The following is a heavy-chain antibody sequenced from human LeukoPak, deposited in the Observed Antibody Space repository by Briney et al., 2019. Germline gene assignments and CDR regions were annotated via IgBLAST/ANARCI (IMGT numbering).Heavy chain of an antibody. CDR3: TTDRGYYDSSGYYWDDAFDI. CDR2: IKSKTDGGTT. V-gene: IGHV3-15*01. Sequence: GGSLRLSCAASGFTFSNAWMGWVRQAPGKGLEWVGRIKSKTDGGTTDYAAPVKGRFTISRDDSKNTLYLQMNSLKTEDTAVYYCTTDRGYYDSSGYYWDDAFDIWGQGTMVTVSS. J-gene: IGHJ3*02. D-gene: IGHD3-22*01. CDR1: GFTFSNAW.